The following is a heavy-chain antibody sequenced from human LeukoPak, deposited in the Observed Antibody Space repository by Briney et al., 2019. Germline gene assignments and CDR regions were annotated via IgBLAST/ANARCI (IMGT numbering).Heavy chain of an antibody. V-gene: IGHV4-34*01. CDR1: GGSFSGYY. D-gene: IGHD3-10*01. CDR3: ARGLSPNRLLWFGESLPYYFDY. J-gene: IGHJ4*02. Sequence: SETLSLTCAVYGGSFSGYYWSWIRQPPGKGLEWIGEINHSGSTNYSPSLKSRVTISVDTSKNQFSLKLSSVTAADTAVYYCARGLSPNRLLWFGESLPYYFDYWGQGTLVTVSS. CDR2: INHSGST.